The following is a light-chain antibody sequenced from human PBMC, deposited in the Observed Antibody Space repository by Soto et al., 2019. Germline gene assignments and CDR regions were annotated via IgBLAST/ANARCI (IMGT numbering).Light chain of an antibody. Sequence: DIVMTQSPLSLSVIPGEPASISCRSSQSLLYSNGYNYLDWYLQKPGQSPQLLIYLGSNRASGVPDRFSGSGSGTDFTLKISRVEAEDVGIYYCMQALEIPETFGQGTKV. CDR2: LGS. V-gene: IGKV2-28*01. CDR1: QSLLYSNGYNY. J-gene: IGKJ1*01. CDR3: MQALEIPET.